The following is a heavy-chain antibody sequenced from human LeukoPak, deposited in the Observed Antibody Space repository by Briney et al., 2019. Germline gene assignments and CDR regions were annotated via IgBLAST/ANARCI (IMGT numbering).Heavy chain of an antibody. Sequence: GASVKVSCKASGYTFTSYGISWVRQAPGQGLEWMGWISAYNGNTNYAQKLQGRVTMTTDTSTSTAYMELRSLRSDDTAVYYCAREELYGSGSYYKALGVAFFDYWGQGTLVTVSS. D-gene: IGHD3-10*01. CDR1: GYTFTSYG. CDR3: AREELYGSGSYYKALGVAFFDY. J-gene: IGHJ4*02. V-gene: IGHV1-18*01. CDR2: ISAYNGNT.